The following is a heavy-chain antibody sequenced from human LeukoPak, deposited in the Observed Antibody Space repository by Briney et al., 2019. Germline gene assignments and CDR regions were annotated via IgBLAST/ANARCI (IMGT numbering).Heavy chain of an antibody. V-gene: IGHV1-2*06. CDR3: ASLAVAAPDYDY. J-gene: IGHJ4*02. Sequence: ASVKVSCKASGYIFTGYYMHWVRQAPGQGLEWMGRINPNSGGTNYAQKFQGRVTMTRDTSISTAYMELSRLRSDDTAVYYCASLAVAAPDYDYWGQGTLVTVSS. CDR2: INPNSGGT. D-gene: IGHD6-19*01. CDR1: GYIFTGYY.